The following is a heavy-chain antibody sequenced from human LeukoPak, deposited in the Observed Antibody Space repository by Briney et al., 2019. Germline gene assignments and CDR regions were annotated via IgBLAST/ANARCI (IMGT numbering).Heavy chain of an antibody. D-gene: IGHD6-25*01. J-gene: IGHJ6*02. CDR1: GFTFSSYW. CDR2: IKQDGSEK. V-gene: IGHV3-7*01. Sequence: GGSLRLSCAASGFTFSSYWMSWVRQTPGKGLEWVANIKQDGSEKYYVDSVKGRFTISRDNAKNSLYLQMNSLRAEDTAVYYCATDPQHTGSYYYGMDVWGQGTTVTVSS. CDR3: ATDPQHTGSYYYGMDV.